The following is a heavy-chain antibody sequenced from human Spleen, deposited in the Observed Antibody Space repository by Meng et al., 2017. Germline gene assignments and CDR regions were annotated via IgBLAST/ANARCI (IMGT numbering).Heavy chain of an antibody. D-gene: IGHD3-16*01. J-gene: IGHJ4*02. V-gene: IGHV1-18*01. CDR3: ARGTPGGSYSDY. Sequence: QVQLVQSGPELKKPGASVKVSCKASGYTFTGYGVSWVRQAPGQGLEWMAWLGAHDGDTSHAPKFQGRVTVSADRPTATAYMELRSLRSDDTAVYYCARGTPGGSYSDYWGQGTLVTVSS. CDR2: LGAHDGDT. CDR1: GYTFTGYG.